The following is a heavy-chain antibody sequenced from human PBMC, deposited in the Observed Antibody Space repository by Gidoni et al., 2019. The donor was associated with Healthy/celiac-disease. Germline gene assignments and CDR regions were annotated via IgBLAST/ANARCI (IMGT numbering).Heavy chain of an antibody. CDR2: IWYDGSNK. D-gene: IGHD1-26*01. J-gene: IGHJ4*02. CDR1: GFTFSSYG. V-gene: IGHV3-33*01. CDR3: ARERVGATYFDY. Sequence: QVQLVESGGGVVQPGRSLRLSCAASGFTFSSYGMHWVRQAPGKGLEWVAVIWYDGSNKYYADSVKGRFTISRDNSKNTLYLQMNSLRAEDTAVYYCARERVGATYFDYWGQGTLVTVSS.